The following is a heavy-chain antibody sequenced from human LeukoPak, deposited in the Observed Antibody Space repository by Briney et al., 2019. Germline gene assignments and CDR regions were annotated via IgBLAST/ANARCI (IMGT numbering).Heavy chain of an antibody. J-gene: IGHJ4*02. CDR1: GFIFSSSW. CDR3: ARRKWELYFDF. CDR2: IKEDGSEK. D-gene: IGHD1-7*01. Sequence: TGGSLRLSCAASGFIFSSSWMSWVRQAPGKGLEWVANIKEDGSEKYYVDSVKGRFTIPRDNAKNSLYLQMNSLRGEDTAVYYCARRKWELYFDFWGQGTLVTVSS. V-gene: IGHV3-7*01.